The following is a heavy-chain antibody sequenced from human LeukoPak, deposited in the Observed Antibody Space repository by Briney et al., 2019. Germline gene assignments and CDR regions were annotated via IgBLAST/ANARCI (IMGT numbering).Heavy chain of an antibody. J-gene: IGHJ5*02. V-gene: IGHV1-8*01. Sequence: ASVKGSCKASGYTFTSYDINWVRQATGQGLEWIGWMNPNSGNTGYAQKFQGRVTMTRNTSISTAYMELSSLRSEATAVYYCARGRGAVAATTFDPWGQGTLVTVSS. CDR2: MNPNSGNT. D-gene: IGHD6-19*01. CDR3: ARGRGAVAATTFDP. CDR1: GYTFTSYD.